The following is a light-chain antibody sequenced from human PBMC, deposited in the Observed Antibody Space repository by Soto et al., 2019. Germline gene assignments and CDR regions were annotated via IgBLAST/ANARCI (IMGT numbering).Light chain of an antibody. J-gene: IGLJ1*01. CDR2: EVS. V-gene: IGLV2-14*01. Sequence: QSALTQPASVSGPPGQSITISCTGTSSDVGGYNYVSWSQQHPGKAPKLIIYEVSNRPSGVSNRFSGSKSGNTASLTISGLQAEDEADYYCSSYTTTDTDVFGTGTKLTVL. CDR3: SSYTTTDTDV. CDR1: SSDVGGYNY.